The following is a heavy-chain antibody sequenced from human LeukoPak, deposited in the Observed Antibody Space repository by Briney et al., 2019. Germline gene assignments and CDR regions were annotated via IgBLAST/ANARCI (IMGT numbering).Heavy chain of an antibody. D-gene: IGHD6-13*01. Sequence: GGSLRLSCAASGFTFSSYWMNWVRQAPGKGLVWVSRIASDGSSTTYADSVKGRFSISRDNAKNTLYLQMNSLRVEDTAVYYCARGRPHGTDYWGQGTLVAVSS. CDR2: IASDGSST. CDR1: GFTFSSYW. V-gene: IGHV3-74*01. J-gene: IGHJ4*02. CDR3: ARGRPHGTDY.